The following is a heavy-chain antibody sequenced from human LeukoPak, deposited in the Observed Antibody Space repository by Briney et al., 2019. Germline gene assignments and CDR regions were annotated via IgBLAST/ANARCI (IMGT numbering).Heavy chain of an antibody. J-gene: IGHJ4*02. CDR3: AGSPYGSGSYLIDY. V-gene: IGHV4-61*01. CDR2: IYYSGST. Sequence: SETLSLTCTVSGYSISSGYYWSWIRQPPGKGLEWIGYIYYSGSTNYNPSLKSRVTISVDTSKNQFSLKLSSVTAADTAVYYCAGSPYGSGSYLIDYWGQGTLVTVSS. D-gene: IGHD3-10*01. CDR1: GYSISSGYY.